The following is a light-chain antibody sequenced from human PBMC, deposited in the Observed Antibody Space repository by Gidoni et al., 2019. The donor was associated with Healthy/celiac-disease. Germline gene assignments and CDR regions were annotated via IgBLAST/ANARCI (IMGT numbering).Light chain of an antibody. J-gene: IGKJ2*01. CDR3: QQYGSSPQT. CDR2: GAS. CDR1: QSVSSSY. Sequence: EIVLTQSPGTLSLSPGERATLSCRASQSVSSSYLAWYQQKPGHAPRLLIYGASSRATGIPDSFSGSGSGTDFTLTISRLEPEDFAVYYCQQYGSSPQTFGQXTKLEIK. V-gene: IGKV3-20*01.